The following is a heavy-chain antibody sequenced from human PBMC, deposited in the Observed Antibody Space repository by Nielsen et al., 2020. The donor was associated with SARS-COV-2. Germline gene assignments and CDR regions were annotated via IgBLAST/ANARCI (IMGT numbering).Heavy chain of an antibody. V-gene: IGHV7-4-1*02. Sequence: ASVKVSCKASGYTFNSYDMNWVRQAPGQGLEWMGWINTNTGNPAYAQGFTGRFVFSLDTSVSTAYLQISSLKAEDTAVYYCARAPILRFLEWLSRTLRDAFDIWGQGTMVTVSS. CDR3: ARAPILRFLEWLSRTLRDAFDI. D-gene: IGHD3-3*01. J-gene: IGHJ3*02. CDR1: GYTFNSYD. CDR2: INTNTGNP.